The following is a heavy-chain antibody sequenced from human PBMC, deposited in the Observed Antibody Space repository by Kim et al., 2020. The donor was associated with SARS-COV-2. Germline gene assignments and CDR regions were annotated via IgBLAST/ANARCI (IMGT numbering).Heavy chain of an antibody. CDR2: IYSGGST. D-gene: IGHD6-19*01. J-gene: IGHJ4*02. CDR3: ARAVFVRAVAADVDY. Sequence: GGSLRLSCAASGFTVSSNYMSWVRQAPGKGLEWVSVIYSGGSTYYADSVKGRFTISRDNSKNTLYLQVNSLRAEDTAGYYCARAVFVRAVAADVDYWGQGTVVTVSS. CDR1: GFTVSSNY. V-gene: IGHV3-66*01.